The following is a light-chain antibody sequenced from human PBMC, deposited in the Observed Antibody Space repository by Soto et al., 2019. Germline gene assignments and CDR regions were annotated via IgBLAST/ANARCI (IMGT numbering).Light chain of an antibody. CDR1: QSISSW. Sequence: DIQMTQSPSTLSASVGDRVTISFRASQSISSWLAWYQQKPGKASKLLIYKASSLESGVPSRFSGSGSGTEFTLTISSLQPDDFATYYCQQYNSYSRTFGQGTKVDI. J-gene: IGKJ1*01. CDR3: QQYNSYSRT. V-gene: IGKV1-5*03. CDR2: KAS.